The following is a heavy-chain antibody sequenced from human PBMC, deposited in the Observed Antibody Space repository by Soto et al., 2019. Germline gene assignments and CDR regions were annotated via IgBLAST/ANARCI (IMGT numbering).Heavy chain of an antibody. CDR2: IYYSGST. V-gene: IGHV4-30-4*01. CDR3: ARTSPLEYSAYDFDDLDH. CDR1: VVSISSGDFY. D-gene: IGHD3-3*01. Sequence: SETLSLTCTVSVVSISSGDFYCNWIRQPPGKGLEWIGYIYYSGSTYYNPSLKSRVTISVDTSENQFSLRLSSVTAADTAVYYCARTSPLEYSAYDFDDLDHWGQGTLVPVXS. J-gene: IGHJ4*02.